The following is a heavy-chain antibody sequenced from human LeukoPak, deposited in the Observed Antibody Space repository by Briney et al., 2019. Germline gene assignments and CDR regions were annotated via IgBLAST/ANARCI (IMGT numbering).Heavy chain of an antibody. Sequence: GGSLRLSCAASGLTFSNYAMSWVRQAPGKGLEWVSTIDVSGTRAYYADSVKGRFTISRDNSKNTLYLQMNGLRAESAAVYYCAKGWAGHNYVLFDYWGQGTLVTVSS. J-gene: IGHJ4*02. V-gene: IGHV3-23*01. CDR1: GLTFSNYA. D-gene: IGHD5-24*01. CDR2: IDVSGTRA. CDR3: AKGWAGHNYVLFDY.